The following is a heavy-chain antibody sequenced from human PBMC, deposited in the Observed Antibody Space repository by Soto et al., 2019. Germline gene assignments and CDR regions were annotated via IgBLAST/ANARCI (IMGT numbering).Heavy chain of an antibody. CDR2: IWYDGSNK. V-gene: IGHV3-33*01. Sequence: GGSLRLSCAASGFTFSSYGMHWVRQAPGKGLEWVAVIWYDGSNKYYADSVKGRFTISRDNSKNTLYLQMDSLRAEDTAVYYCARDLNYYDSSGYYLYYYYYGMDVWGQGTTVTVSS. D-gene: IGHD3-22*01. CDR1: GFTFSSYG. CDR3: ARDLNYYDSSGYYLYYYYYGMDV. J-gene: IGHJ6*02.